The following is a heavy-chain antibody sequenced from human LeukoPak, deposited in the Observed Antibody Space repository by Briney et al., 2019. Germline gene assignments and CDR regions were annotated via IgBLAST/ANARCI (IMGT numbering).Heavy chain of an antibody. J-gene: IGHJ4*02. Sequence: ASVKVSCKASGGTFSSCYMHWVRQAPGQGLEWMGIINPSGGSTSYAQKFQGRVTMTRDTSTSTVYMELSSLRAEDTAFYYCARRASYSSSAYNPHYFDYWGQGVLVTVSS. D-gene: IGHD6-6*01. CDR1: GGTFSSCY. CDR2: INPSGGST. CDR3: ARRASYSSSAYNPHYFDY. V-gene: IGHV1-46*01.